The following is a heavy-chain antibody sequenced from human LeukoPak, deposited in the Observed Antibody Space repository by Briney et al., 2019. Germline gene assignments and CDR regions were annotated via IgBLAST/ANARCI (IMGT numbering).Heavy chain of an antibody. CDR1: GFTFSSYG. Sequence: GRSLRLSCAASGFTFSSYGMHWVRQAPGKGLEWVAVISYDGSNKYYADSVKGRFTISRDNAKNSLYLQMNSLRAEDTAVYYCARGQGSSSGYWGQGTLVTVSS. CDR2: ISYDGSNK. V-gene: IGHV3-30*03. CDR3: ARGQGSSSGY. D-gene: IGHD6-13*01. J-gene: IGHJ4*02.